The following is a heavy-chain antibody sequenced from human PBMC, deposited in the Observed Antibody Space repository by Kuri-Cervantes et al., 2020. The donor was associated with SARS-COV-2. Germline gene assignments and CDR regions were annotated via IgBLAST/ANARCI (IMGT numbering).Heavy chain of an antibody. V-gene: IGHV3-74*01. J-gene: IGHJ4*02. CDR3: ARVGRYSYGFDY. CDR2: INSDGSST. D-gene: IGHD5-18*01. Sequence: GESLKISCAASGFTFRSYWMHWVRQAPGKGLVWVSRINSDGSSTSYADSVKGRFTISRDNAKNTLYLQMNSLRAEDTAVYYCARVGRYSYGFDYWSQGTLVTVSS. CDR1: GFTFRSYW.